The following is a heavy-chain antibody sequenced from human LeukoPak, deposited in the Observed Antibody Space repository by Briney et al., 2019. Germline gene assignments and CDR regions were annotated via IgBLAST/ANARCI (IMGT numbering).Heavy chain of an antibody. CDR1: GFTFSSYW. CDR3: ARDKIVGATYFDY. CDR2: IKQDGSEK. Sequence: GGSLRLSCAVSGFTFSSYWMSWVRQAPGKGLEWVANIKQDGSEKYYVDSVKGRFTISRDNAQNSLYLQMNSLRAEDTAVYYCARDKIVGATYFDYWGQGTLVTVSP. D-gene: IGHD1-26*01. V-gene: IGHV3-7*01. J-gene: IGHJ4*02.